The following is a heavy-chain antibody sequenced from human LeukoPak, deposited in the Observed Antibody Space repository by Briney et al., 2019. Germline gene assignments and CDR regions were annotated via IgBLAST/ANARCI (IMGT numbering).Heavy chain of an antibody. CDR2: INAGNGNT. D-gene: IGHD3-3*01. CDR3: AREHDFWSPYAFDI. V-gene: IGHV1-3*01. J-gene: IGHJ3*02. CDR1: GYTFTSYA. Sequence: ASVKVSCKTSGYTFTSYAIQWVRQAPGQRLEWMGWINAGNGNTKYSQKFQGRVTITRDTSATAAYMELSTLRSEDTAVYYCAREHDFWSPYAFDIWGQGTMVTVSS.